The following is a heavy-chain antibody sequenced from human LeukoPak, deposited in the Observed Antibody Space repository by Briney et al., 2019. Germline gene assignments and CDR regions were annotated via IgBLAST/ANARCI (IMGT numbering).Heavy chain of an antibody. CDR2: IYYSGST. V-gene: IGHV4-31*03. CDR3: ARATYYYDSSGYLAQNWFDP. J-gene: IGHJ5*02. CDR1: GGSISSGGYY. D-gene: IGHD3-22*01. Sequence: SETLSLTCTVSGGSISSGGYYWSWIRQHPGTGLEWIGYIYYSGSTYYNPSLKSRVTISVDTSKNQFSLKLSSVTAADTAVYYCARATYYYDSSGYLAQNWFDPWGQGTLVTVSS.